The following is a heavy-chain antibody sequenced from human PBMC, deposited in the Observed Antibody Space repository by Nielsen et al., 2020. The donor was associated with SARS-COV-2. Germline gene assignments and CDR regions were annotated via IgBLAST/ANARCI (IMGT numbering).Heavy chain of an antibody. Sequence: GGSLRLSCAASGFTFSSYAMSWVRQAPGKGLEWVSAISGSGGSTYYADSVKGRFTISRDNSKNTLYLQMNSLRAEDTAVYYCAKGAKGVRGVIYYFDYWGQGTLVTVSS. D-gene: IGHD3-10*01. CDR3: AKGAKGVRGVIYYFDY. CDR2: ISGSGGST. V-gene: IGHV3-23*01. J-gene: IGHJ4*02. CDR1: GFTFSSYA.